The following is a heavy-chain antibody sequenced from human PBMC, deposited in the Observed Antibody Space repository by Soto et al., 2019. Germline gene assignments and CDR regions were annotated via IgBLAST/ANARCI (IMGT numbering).Heavy chain of an antibody. CDR2: ISHSGTST. Sequence: GGSLRLSCAASGFTFSSFAMNWVRQAPGKGLEWVSAISHSGTSTYYADSVKGRFTISRDNSKNTLYLQMNSLRAEDTAVYYCARAGGRGYCSSTSCRNWFDPWGQGTLVTVSS. D-gene: IGHD2-2*01. J-gene: IGHJ5*02. V-gene: IGHV3-23*01. CDR3: ARAGGRGYCSSTSCRNWFDP. CDR1: GFTFSSFA.